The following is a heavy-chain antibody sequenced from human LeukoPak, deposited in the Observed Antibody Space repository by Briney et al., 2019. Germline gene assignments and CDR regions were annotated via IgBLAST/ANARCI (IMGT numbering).Heavy chain of an antibody. CDR1: GFTFSSYA. J-gene: IGHJ4*02. D-gene: IGHD6-13*01. V-gene: IGHV3-23*01. CDR2: ISGSGGST. Sequence: GGSLRLSCAASGFTFSSYAMSWVRQAPGKGLEWVSAISGSGGSTYYADSVQGRFTISRDNSKNTLYLQMNSLRAEDTAIYHCAKAYSSSWYLFDYWGQGTLVTVSS. CDR3: AKAYSSSWYLFDY.